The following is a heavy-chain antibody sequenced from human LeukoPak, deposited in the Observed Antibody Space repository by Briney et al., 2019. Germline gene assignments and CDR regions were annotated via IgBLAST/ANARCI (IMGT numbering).Heavy chain of an antibody. CDR3: AGREYSSSSRYWYFDL. CDR1: GGSISSSSYY. CDR2: IYYSGST. Sequence: PSEALSLTCTVSGGSISSSSYYWGWIRQPPGKGLEWIGSIYYSGSTNYNPSLKSRVTISVNTSKNQFSLKLSSVTAADTAVYYCAGREYSSSSRYWYFDLWGRGTLVAVSS. V-gene: IGHV4-39*07. J-gene: IGHJ2*01. D-gene: IGHD6-6*01.